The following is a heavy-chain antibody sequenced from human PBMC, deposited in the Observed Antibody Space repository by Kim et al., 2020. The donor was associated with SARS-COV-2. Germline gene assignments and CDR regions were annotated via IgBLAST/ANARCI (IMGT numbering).Heavy chain of an antibody. CDR2: T. Sequence: TTSNPSIKRRVTISVDKSKNQFSQKLSSGTAADTAVYYRARVPGRGWFDPWGQGTLVTVSS. V-gene: IGHV4-34*09. CDR3: ARVPGRGWFDP. J-gene: IGHJ5*02.